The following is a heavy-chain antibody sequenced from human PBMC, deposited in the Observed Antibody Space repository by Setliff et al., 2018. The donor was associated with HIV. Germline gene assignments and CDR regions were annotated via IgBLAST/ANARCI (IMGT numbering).Heavy chain of an antibody. CDR3: ASSTVTVFGVVPYYFDY. CDR2: INAGNGNT. Sequence: ASVKVSCKASGYTFTSYAMHWVRQAPGQRLEWMGWINAGNGNTKYSQKFQSRVTITRDTSARKAYMELSSLRSEDTAVYYCASSTVTVFGVVPYYFDYWGQGTLVTVSS. D-gene: IGHD3-3*01. J-gene: IGHJ4*02. V-gene: IGHV1-3*01. CDR1: GYTFTSYA.